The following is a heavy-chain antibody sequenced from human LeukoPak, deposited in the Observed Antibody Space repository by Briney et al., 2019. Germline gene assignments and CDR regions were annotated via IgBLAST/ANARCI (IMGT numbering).Heavy chain of an antibody. CDR1: GGSFSGCY. CDR2: INHSGST. CDR3: ARMPYSYGLDI. Sequence: PSETLSLTCAVYGGSFSGCYWSWIRQPPGKGLEWIGEINHSGSTNYNPSLKSRVTISVDTSKNQFSLKLSSVTAADTAVYYCARMPYSYGLDIWGQGTMVTVSS. V-gene: IGHV4-34*01. D-gene: IGHD5-18*01. J-gene: IGHJ3*02.